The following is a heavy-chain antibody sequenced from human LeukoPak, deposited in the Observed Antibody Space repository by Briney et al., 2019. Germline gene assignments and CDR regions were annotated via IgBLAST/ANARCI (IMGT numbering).Heavy chain of an antibody. Sequence: PGRSLRLSCAASGFTFDDYAMHWVRQAPGKGLEWVSGISWNSGSIGYADSVKGRFTISRDNAKNSLYLQMNSLRAEDTALYYCAKDCRLRFLEWPDYWGQGTLVTVFS. CDR1: GFTFDDYA. J-gene: IGHJ4*02. CDR3: AKDCRLRFLEWPDY. D-gene: IGHD3-3*01. V-gene: IGHV3-9*01. CDR2: ISWNSGSI.